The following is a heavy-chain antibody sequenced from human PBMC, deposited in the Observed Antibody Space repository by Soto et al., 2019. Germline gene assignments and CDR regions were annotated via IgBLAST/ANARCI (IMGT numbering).Heavy chain of an antibody. V-gene: IGHV1-8*01. D-gene: IGHD2-15*01. CDR2: MNPNSGNT. CDR1: GYSFTSYD. J-gene: IGHJ3*02. Sequence: QVQMVQSGAEVKKPGASVKVSCRASGYSFTSYDVNWVRQATGQGLEWMGWMNPNSGNTAFAEKFQGRVAMTMDTPLSTAYVELSGLTSEDTAVYYCARYPYTSYCSDGSCSYDAFDIWGQGTVVTVSS. CDR3: ARYPYTSYCSDGSCSYDAFDI.